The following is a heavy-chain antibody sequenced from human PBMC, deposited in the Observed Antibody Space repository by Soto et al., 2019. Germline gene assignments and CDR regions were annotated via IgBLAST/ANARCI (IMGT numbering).Heavy chain of an antibody. CDR2: ISYDGSNK. CDR1: GFAFSSYG. V-gene: IGHV3-30*18. CDR3: AKEFGGQEHRVFDY. J-gene: IGHJ4*02. D-gene: IGHD3-16*01. Sequence: HPGGSLRLSCAASGFAFSSYGMHWVRQAPGKGLEWVAVISYDGSNKYYADSVKGRFTISRDNSKNTLYLQMNSLRAEDTAVYYCAKEFGGQEHRVFDYWGQGTLVTVSS.